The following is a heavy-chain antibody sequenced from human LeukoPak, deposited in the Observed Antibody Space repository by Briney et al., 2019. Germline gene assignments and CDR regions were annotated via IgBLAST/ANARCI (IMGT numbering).Heavy chain of an antibody. CDR2: ISGSGGST. J-gene: IGHJ4*02. Sequence: ETLSLTCTVSGYSISNGYYWGWIRQPPGKGLEWVSAISGSGGSTYYADSVKGRFTISRDNSKNTLCLQMNSLRAEDTAVYYCAKGGVVVAVSYWGQGTLVTVSS. D-gene: IGHD3-22*01. V-gene: IGHV3-23*01. CDR3: AKGGVVVAVSY. CDR1: GYSISNGYY.